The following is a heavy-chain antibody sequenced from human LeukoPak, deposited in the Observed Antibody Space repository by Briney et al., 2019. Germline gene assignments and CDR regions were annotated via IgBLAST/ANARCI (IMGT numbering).Heavy chain of an antibody. Sequence: GGSLRLSCAASGFTFSSYSMNWVRQAPGKGLEWVSSISSSSSYIYYADSVKGRFTISRDNAKNSLYLQMNSLRAEDTAVYYCASEVVAANAFDYGGQGTLVTVSS. CDR2: ISSSSSYI. D-gene: IGHD2-15*01. J-gene: IGHJ4*02. CDR1: GFTFSSYS. V-gene: IGHV3-21*01. CDR3: ASEVVAANAFDY.